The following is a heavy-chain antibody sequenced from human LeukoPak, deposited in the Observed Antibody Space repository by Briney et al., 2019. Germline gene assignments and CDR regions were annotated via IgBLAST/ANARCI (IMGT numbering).Heavy chain of an antibody. CDR2: ISRSGGTT. Sequence: GGSLRLSCAASGFTFTSYDMTWVRQPPGKRLEWVALISRSGGTTYYADSVKGRFTISRDNSKNTLYLQMNSLRAEDTAEYYCAKRGGTESFYYYYYMDVWGKGTTVTVSS. D-gene: IGHD2-15*01. CDR1: GFTFTSYD. J-gene: IGHJ6*03. V-gene: IGHV3-23*01. CDR3: AKRGGTESFYYYYYMDV.